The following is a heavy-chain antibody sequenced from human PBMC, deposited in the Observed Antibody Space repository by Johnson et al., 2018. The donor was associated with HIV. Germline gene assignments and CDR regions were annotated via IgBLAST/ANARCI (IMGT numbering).Heavy chain of an antibody. V-gene: IGHV3-66*01. D-gene: IGHD3-10*01. CDR2: IYSDGTT. CDR3: TTDPTSILWFREVGRDAFDI. Sequence: VQLVESGGGLVQPGGSLRLSCAASGFTVRSSYMSWVRQAPGKGLEHVSVIYSDGTTYYADFVKGRFTISRDSSKDTLYLQMNSLRAEDTAVYYCTTDPTSILWFREVGRDAFDIWGQGTMVTVSS. J-gene: IGHJ3*02. CDR1: GFTVRSSY.